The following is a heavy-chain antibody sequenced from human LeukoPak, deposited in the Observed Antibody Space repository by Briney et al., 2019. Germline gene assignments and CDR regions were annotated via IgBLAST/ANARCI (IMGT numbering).Heavy chain of an antibody. CDR1: GFTFSSYW. CDR3: ARVHSDGRDPNYNYYYMDV. V-gene: IGHV3-7*01. CDR2: IKQDGSEK. Sequence: PGGSLRLSCAASGFTFSSYWMSWVRQAPGKGLEWVPNIKQDGSEKYYVDSVKGRFTISRDNAKNSLYLQMNSLRAEDTAVYYCARVHSDGRDPNYNYYYMDVWGKGTTVTVSS. D-gene: IGHD2-21*02. J-gene: IGHJ6*03.